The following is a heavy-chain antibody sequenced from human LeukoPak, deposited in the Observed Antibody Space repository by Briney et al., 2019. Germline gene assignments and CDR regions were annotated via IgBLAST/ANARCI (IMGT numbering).Heavy chain of an antibody. Sequence: SGPALVKPTQTLTLTCTFSGFSLSTSGMRVSWIRQPPGKALEWLARIDWDDDKFYNTSLKTRLTISKDTSKNQVVLTMTNMDPVDTATYYCARMGEYCSGGSCYFDYWGQGTLVTVSS. CDR2: IDWDDDK. J-gene: IGHJ4*02. CDR3: ARMGEYCSGGSCYFDY. V-gene: IGHV2-70*04. CDR1: GFSLSTSGMR. D-gene: IGHD2-15*01.